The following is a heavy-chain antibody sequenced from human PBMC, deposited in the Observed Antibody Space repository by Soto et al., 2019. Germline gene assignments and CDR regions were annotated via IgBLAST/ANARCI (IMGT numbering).Heavy chain of an antibody. J-gene: IGHJ5*02. V-gene: IGHV1-69*13. CDR3: ARGRRGHNQIVVVHWWFDP. CDR2: IIPIFGTA. CDR1: GGTFSSYA. Sequence: SVKVSWKAAGGTFSSYAISWVRQAPGQGLEWMGGIIPIFGTANYAQKFQGRVTITADESTSTAYMELSSLRSEDTAVYYCARGRRGHNQIVVVHWWFDPFGQGPLFTVS. D-gene: IGHD2-15*01.